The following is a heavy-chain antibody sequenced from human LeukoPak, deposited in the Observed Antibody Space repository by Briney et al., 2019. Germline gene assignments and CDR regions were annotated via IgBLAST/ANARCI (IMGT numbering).Heavy chain of an antibody. CDR3: ARVPFDY. V-gene: IGHV3-30-3*01. J-gene: IGHJ4*02. CDR2: ISYDGSNK. CDR1: GFTFSSYA. Sequence: GGSLRHSCAASGFTFSSYAMHWVRQAPGKGLEWVAVISYDGSNKYYADSVKGRFTISRDNSKNTLYLQMNSLRAEDTAVYYCARVPFDYWGQGTLVTVSS.